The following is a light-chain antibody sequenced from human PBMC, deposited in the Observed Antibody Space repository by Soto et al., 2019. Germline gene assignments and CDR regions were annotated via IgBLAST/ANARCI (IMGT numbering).Light chain of an antibody. Sequence: DIQMTPSPSSLSASVGWRVTTTCRASQGISNHLAWYQRKQGKVPKLMIYAASTLQSGVPSRFSGSGYGTDFTLTISSLQTEDVATYYCQKYNSAPWTFGQGTKVDIK. V-gene: IGKV1-27*01. CDR3: QKYNSAPWT. CDR1: QGISNH. J-gene: IGKJ1*01. CDR2: AAS.